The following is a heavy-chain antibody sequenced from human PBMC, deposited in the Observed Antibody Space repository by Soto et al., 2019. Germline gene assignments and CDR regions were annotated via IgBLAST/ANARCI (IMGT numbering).Heavy chain of an antibody. V-gene: IGHV4-31*03. CDR2: IYYSGST. D-gene: IGHD2-15*01. CDR3: VRGGIAGHWFDP. Sequence: SETLSLTCPVSGGSISSGGYYWSWIRQHPGKGLEWIGYIYYSGSTYYNPSLKSRVTISVDTSKNQLSLYLTSVTAADTAVYYCVRGGIAGHWFDPWGQGILVTVSS. CDR1: GGSISSGGYY. J-gene: IGHJ5*02.